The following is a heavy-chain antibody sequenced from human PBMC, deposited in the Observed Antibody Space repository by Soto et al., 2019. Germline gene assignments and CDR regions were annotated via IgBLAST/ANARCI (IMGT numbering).Heavy chain of an antibody. CDR2: IYHSGST. CDR3: AREMGGSIGY. CDR1: GGSISSSSYY. D-gene: IGHD1-26*01. V-gene: IGHV4-39*01. Sequence: QLQLQESGPGLVKPSETLSLTCTVSGGSISSSSYYWGWIRQPPGKGLEWIGTIYHSGSTYYKPSLKSRVTISVDTSKNQFSLKLNSVTAADTAIYYCAREMGGSIGYWGQGTLVTVSS. J-gene: IGHJ4*02.